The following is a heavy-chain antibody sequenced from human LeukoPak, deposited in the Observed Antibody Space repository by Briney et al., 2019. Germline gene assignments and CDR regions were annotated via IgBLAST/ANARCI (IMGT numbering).Heavy chain of an antibody. CDR3: ARKHSGYDEVVGDYYGMDV. V-gene: IGHV1-69*13. Sequence: SVKVSCKASGGTFSSYAISWVRQAPGQGLEWMGGIIPIFGTANYAQKFQGRVTITADESTSTAYMELSSLRSEDTAVYYCARKHSGYDEVVGDYYGMDVWGKGTTVTVSS. J-gene: IGHJ6*04. CDR1: GGTFSSYA. D-gene: IGHD5-12*01. CDR2: IIPIFGTA.